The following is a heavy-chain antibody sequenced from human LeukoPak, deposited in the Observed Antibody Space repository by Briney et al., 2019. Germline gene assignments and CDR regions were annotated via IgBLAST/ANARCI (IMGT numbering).Heavy chain of an antibody. J-gene: IGHJ4*02. D-gene: IGHD4-17*01. CDR3: ARGRKDYGDYYFDS. V-gene: IGHV1-18*04. CDR1: GYTFTSYY. CDR2: ISAYNGNT. Sequence: GASVKVSCKASGYTFTSYYMHWVRQAPGQGLEWMGWISAYNGNTNSAQKLQGRVTMTTDTSTSTAYMELRSLRSDDTAVYYCARGRKDYGDYYFDSWGQGTLVTVSS.